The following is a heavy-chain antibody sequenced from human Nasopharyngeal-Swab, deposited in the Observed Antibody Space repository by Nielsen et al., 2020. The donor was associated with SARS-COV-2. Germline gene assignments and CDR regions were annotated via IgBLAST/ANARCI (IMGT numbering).Heavy chain of an antibody. D-gene: IGHD2-21*01. CDR1: GFPFSDYY. V-gene: IGHV3-69-1*01. CDR2: ISSTTTI. J-gene: IGHJ5*02. CDR3: ARDVAGADSA. Sequence: GESLKISCAASGFPFSDYYMKWVRQAPGKGLEWVSPISSTTTIYCADSVKGRFTISRDNAKNSLCLHMNSLRAEDTAVYYCARDVAGADSAWGQGTLVTVSS.